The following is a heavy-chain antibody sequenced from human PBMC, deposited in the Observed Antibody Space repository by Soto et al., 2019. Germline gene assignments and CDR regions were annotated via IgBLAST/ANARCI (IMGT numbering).Heavy chain of an antibody. Sequence: ASAKVSCKASGYTFTSYAMHWVRQAPGQRLEWMGWINAGNGNTKYSQKFQGRVTITRDTSASTAYMELSSLRSEDTAVYYCARGSSGGSYLGGYWGQGTLVTVSS. J-gene: IGHJ4*02. V-gene: IGHV1-3*01. D-gene: IGHD1-26*01. CDR3: ARGSSGGSYLGGY. CDR2: INAGNGNT. CDR1: GYTFTSYA.